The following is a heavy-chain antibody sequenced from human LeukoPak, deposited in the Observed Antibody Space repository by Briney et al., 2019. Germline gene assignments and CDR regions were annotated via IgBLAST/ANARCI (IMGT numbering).Heavy chain of an antibody. D-gene: IGHD2-8*01. Sequence: ASVKVSCKASGYTFTSYDINWVRQAPGQGLEWMGWMNPNSGNTGYAQKFQGRVTITRNTSISTAHMELSSLRSEDTAVYYCAREGCTNGVCDAFDIWGQGTMVTVSS. CDR2: MNPNSGNT. CDR1: GYTFTSYD. J-gene: IGHJ3*02. V-gene: IGHV1-8*03. CDR3: AREGCTNGVCDAFDI.